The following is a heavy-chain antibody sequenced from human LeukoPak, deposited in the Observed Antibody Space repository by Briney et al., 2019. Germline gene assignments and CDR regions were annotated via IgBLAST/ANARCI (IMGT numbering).Heavy chain of an antibody. Sequence: GRSLRLSCAASGFTFSSYGMHWVRQAPGKGLEWVAITSYDGIKKNYADSVKGRITISRDNSKNTLYLQMNSLRAEDTAVYYCARDRSSGYDDAFDIWGQGTMVTVSS. CDR1: GFTFSSYG. V-gene: IGHV3-30*03. CDR2: TSYDGIKK. CDR3: ARDRSSGYDDAFDI. J-gene: IGHJ3*02. D-gene: IGHD5-12*01.